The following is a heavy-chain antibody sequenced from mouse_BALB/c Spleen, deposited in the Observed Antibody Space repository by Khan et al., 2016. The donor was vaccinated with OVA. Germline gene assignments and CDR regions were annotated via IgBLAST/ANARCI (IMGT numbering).Heavy chain of an antibody. V-gene: IGHV1S136*01. D-gene: IGHD4-1*01. CDR3: AREASSWDFSFPY. J-gene: IGHJ3*01. Sequence: VQLKQSGPELVEPGASVKMSCKASGYTFTNYVIHWVKQKPGQGLEWIGYINPYNAGTRYNEMFKGKATLTSDISSTTAYMELSSLTSEDSAVYYCAREASSWDFSFPYWGQGTLVTVSA. CDR1: GYTFTNYV. CDR2: INPYNAGT.